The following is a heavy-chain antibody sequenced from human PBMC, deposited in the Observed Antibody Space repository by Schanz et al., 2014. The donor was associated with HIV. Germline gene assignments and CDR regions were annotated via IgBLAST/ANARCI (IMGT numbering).Heavy chain of an antibody. CDR2: IWYDGSQK. D-gene: IGHD3-10*01. J-gene: IGHJ6*02. Sequence: VQLVESGGGLIQPGGSLRLSCAASGFTFSSYGMHWVRQAPGKGLEWVALIWYDGSQKYYADSVKGRFTISRDNSKKMVYLQMNSLRVEDTAVYYCARDILWFGELGGMDVWGQGTTVTVSS. CDR3: ARDILWFGELGGMDV. CDR1: GFTFSSYG. V-gene: IGHV3-33*01.